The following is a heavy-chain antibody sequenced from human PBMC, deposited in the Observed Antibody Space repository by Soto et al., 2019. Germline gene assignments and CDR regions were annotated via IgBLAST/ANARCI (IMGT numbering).Heavy chain of an antibody. CDR1: GFSLRTSGEG. D-gene: IGHD3-22*01. J-gene: IGHJ4*02. CDR2: IYWDDDK. V-gene: IGHV2-5*02. CDR3: ARGSSGYYGFEY. Sequence: SGPTLVNPTQTLTLTCTFSGFSLRTSGEGVGWIRQPPGKALEWLALIYWDDDKRYSPSLKSRLTITKDTSKNLVVLIMTNMDPVDTATYYCARGSSGYYGFEYWGLGAPVTVSS.